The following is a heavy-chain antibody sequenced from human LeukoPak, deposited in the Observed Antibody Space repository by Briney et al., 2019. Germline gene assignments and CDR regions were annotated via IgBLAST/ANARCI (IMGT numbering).Heavy chain of an antibody. D-gene: IGHD6-19*01. CDR3: ARSGVQWQWLLTYDAFDI. V-gene: IGHV3-23*01. Sequence: GGSLRLSCAASGFTFSSYAMSWVRQAPGKGLEWVSAISGSGGSTYYADSVKGRFTISRDNSKNTLFVQMNSLRTEDTAVYYCARSGVQWQWLLTYDAFDIWGQGTMVTVSS. CDR2: ISGSGGST. J-gene: IGHJ3*02. CDR1: GFTFSSYA.